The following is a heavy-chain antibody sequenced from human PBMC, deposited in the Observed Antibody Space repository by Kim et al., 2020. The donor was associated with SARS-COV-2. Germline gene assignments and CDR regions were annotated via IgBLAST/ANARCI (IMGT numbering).Heavy chain of an antibody. D-gene: IGHD6-13*01. J-gene: IGHJ4*02. Sequence: YADPVKGRFTVSRDNSRNTLYLQMNSLTAEDTALYYCAKGGSWCDYWGQGTLVTVSS. CDR3: AKGGSWCDY. V-gene: IGHV3-23*05.